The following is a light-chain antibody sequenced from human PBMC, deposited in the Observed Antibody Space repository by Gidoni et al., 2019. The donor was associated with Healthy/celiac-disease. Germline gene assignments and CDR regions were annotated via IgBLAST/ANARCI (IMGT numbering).Light chain of an antibody. CDR2: DAS. CDR3: QQRSNWLT. V-gene: IGKV3-11*01. Sequence: EIVLKQSPATLALSPGERATLACRASQSVSSYLAWYQPQPGQAPRHLIYDASNRATGIPARFSCSGSRTDFTLTISSLEPEDFAVYYCQQRSNWLTFGGGTKVEIK. J-gene: IGKJ4*01. CDR1: QSVSSY.